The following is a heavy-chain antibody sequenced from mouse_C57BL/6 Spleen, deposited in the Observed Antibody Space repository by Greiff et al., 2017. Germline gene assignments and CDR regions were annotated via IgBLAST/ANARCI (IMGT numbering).Heavy chain of an antibody. CDR3: AKRDYYGSSYNAMDY. V-gene: IGHV1-81*01. Sequence: QVQLQQSGAELARPGASVKLSCKASGYTFTSYGISWVKQRTGQGLEWIGEIYPRSGNTYYNEKFKGKATLTADKSSSTAYMELRSLTSEDSAVYFWAKRDYYGSSYNAMDYWGQGTSVTVSS. J-gene: IGHJ4*01. CDR1: GYTFTSYG. CDR2: IYPRSGNT. D-gene: IGHD1-1*01.